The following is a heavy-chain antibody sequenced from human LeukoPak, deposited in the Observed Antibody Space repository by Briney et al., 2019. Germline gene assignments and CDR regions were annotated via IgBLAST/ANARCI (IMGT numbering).Heavy chain of an antibody. CDR1: GGSISSGDYY. Sequence: SETLSLTCTVSGGSISSGDYYWSWIRQPPGKGLEWIGYIYYSGSTYYNPSLKSRVTISVDTSKNQFSLKLSSVTAADTAVYYCASESSFYSSSVYFDYWGQGTLVTVSS. J-gene: IGHJ4*02. CDR3: ASESSFYSSSVYFDY. D-gene: IGHD6-13*01. CDR2: IYYSGST. V-gene: IGHV4-30-4*01.